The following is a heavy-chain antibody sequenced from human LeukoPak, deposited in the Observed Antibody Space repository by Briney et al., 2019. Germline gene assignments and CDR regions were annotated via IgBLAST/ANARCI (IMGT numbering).Heavy chain of an antibody. D-gene: IGHD3-10*01. V-gene: IGHV3-53*01. CDR3: ARDRAGDLTLFWY. J-gene: IGHJ4*02. CDR1: GFTVSRNY. CDR2: FYRDGTT. Sequence: GGSLRLSCAASGFTVSRNYMSWVGQAPGKGLEWVSIFYRDGTTYYADSVKGRFTISRDNSKNTLYLQMNSLRAEDTAVYYCARDRAGDLTLFWYWGQGTLVTVSS.